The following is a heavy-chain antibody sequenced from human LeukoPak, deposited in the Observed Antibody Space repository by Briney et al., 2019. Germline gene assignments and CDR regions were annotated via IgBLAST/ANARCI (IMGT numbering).Heavy chain of an antibody. CDR2: TYSGGST. CDR3: ARGGYQHGYDY. D-gene: IGHD2-2*01. Sequence: GGSLRLSCAASGLTVSSNYMSWVRQAPGKGLEWVSVTYSGGSTYYADSVKGRFTISRDNAKNTVFLQMNSLRAEDTALYYCARGGYQHGYDYWGQGARVTVSS. CDR1: GLTVSSNY. J-gene: IGHJ4*02. V-gene: IGHV3-53*01.